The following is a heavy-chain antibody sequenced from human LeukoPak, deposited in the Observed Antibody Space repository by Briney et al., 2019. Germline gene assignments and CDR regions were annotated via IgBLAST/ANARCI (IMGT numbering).Heavy chain of an antibody. CDR3: VRGGFNGN. V-gene: IGHV3-74*03. CDR2: IETDGTGA. Sequence: GGSLRLSCAASGFTFSDYYMSWIRQAPGKGLVWVSRIETDGTGAVYADAVEGRFTISRDNAKNMLYLQMNSLRAEDTAVYYCVRGGFNGNWGQGTLVTVSS. D-gene: IGHD2-8*01. CDR1: GFTFSDYY. J-gene: IGHJ4*02.